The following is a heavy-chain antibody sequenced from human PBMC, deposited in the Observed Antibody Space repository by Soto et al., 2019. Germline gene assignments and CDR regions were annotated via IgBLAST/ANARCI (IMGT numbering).Heavy chain of an antibody. CDR1: GGTFSSYA. Sequence: QVQLVQSGAEVKKPGSSVKVSCKASGGTFSSYAIRWVRQASGQELEWMGRIIPIFGTANYAQKFQGRVTFNADESTSTAYMELSSLRSEDTAVYYCARGIAVAGYYYGMDVWGQGTTVTVSS. V-gene: IGHV1-69*18. D-gene: IGHD6-19*01. CDR3: ARGIAVAGYYYGMDV. J-gene: IGHJ6*02. CDR2: IIPIFGTA.